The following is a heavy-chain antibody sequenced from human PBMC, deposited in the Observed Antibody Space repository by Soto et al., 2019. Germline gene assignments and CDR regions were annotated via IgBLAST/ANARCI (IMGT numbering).Heavy chain of an antibody. CDR3: ARGLEAYYYDSSGFDY. V-gene: IGHV4-61*01. J-gene: IGHJ4*02. CDR2: IYYSGST. Sequence: PSETLSLTCTVSGGSVSSGSYYWSWIRQPPGKGLEWIGYIYYSGSTNYNPSLKSRVTISVDTSKNQFSLKLSSVTAADTAVYYCARGLEAYYYDSSGFDYWGQGTLVTVSS. CDR1: GGSVSSGSYY. D-gene: IGHD3-22*01.